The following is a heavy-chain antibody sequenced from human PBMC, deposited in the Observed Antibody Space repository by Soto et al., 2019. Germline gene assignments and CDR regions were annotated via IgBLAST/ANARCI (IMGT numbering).Heavy chain of an antibody. CDR2: ISGSAGSI. J-gene: IGHJ4*02. CDR1: GFTFSSYG. D-gene: IGHD6-13*01. Sequence: GGSLILSCVASGFTFSSYGMNWVRQAPGKGLEWVSAISGSAGSIHYTDSVKGRFSISRDNSKSTLYLQMNSLRVEDTAVYYCAKTFGSNWLPEYWGQGTLVTVSS. CDR3: AKTFGSNWLPEY. V-gene: IGHV3-23*01.